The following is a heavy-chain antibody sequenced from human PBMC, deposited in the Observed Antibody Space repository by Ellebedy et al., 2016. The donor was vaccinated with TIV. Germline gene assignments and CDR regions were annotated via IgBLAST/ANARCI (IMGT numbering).Heavy chain of an antibody. CDR1: GFTFSSYW. V-gene: IGHV3-74*01. D-gene: IGHD6-13*01. J-gene: IGHJ5*02. Sequence: GESLKISCAASGFTFSSYWMHWVRQAPGKGLVWVSRINSDGSSTSYADSVKGRFTISRDNSKNTLYLQMNNLRAEDTAVYYCARGYSIAAAGTCWFDPWGQGTLVTVSS. CDR3: ARGYSIAAAGTCWFDP. CDR2: INSDGSST.